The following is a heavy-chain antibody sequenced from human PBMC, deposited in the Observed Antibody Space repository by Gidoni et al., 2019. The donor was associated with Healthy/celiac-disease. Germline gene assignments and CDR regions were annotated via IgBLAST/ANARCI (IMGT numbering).Heavy chain of an antibody. CDR3: ARGPNYDILTLDNWFDP. CDR1: GGSISSYY. CDR2: IYYSGST. D-gene: IGHD3-9*01. J-gene: IGHJ5*02. Sequence: QVQLQESGPGLVKPSETLSLTCTVSGGSISSYYWSWIRQPPGKGLEWIGYIYYSGSTNYNPSLKSRVTISVDTSKNQFSLKLSSVTAADTAVYYCARGPNYDILTLDNWFDPWGQGTLVTVSS. V-gene: IGHV4-59*01.